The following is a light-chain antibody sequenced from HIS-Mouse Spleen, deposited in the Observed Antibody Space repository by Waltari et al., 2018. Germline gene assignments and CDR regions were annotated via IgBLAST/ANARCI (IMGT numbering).Light chain of an antibody. CDR1: SSDVGGYNY. J-gene: IGLJ2*01. CDR2: DVS. CDR3: SSDTSSSFNVV. Sequence: QSALTQPASVSGSPGQSITISCTGTSSDVGGYNYVSWYQQHPGKAPKLMIYDVSNRPSGASNRFSGAKSGNTASLTISGLQAEDEADYYCSSDTSSSFNVVFGGGTKLTVL. V-gene: IGLV2-14*03.